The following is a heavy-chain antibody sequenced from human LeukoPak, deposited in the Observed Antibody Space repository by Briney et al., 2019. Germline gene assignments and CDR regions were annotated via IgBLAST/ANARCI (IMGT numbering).Heavy chain of an antibody. V-gene: IGHV4-39*07. CDR3: ARENYCTNGVCWAFDP. CDR2: IYYTGST. D-gene: IGHD2-8*01. Sequence: SETLSLTCSVSGGSISSSDYYWSWIRQPPGKGLEWLGNIYYTGSTSYNPSLKSRVTLSVDTFKNQFSLHLSSVTAADTAVYYCARENYCTNGVCWAFDPWGQGTLVTVSS. J-gene: IGHJ5*02. CDR1: GGSISSSDYY.